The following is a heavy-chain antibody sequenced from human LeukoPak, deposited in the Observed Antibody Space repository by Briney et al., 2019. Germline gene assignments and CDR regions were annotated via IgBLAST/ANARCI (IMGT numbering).Heavy chain of an antibody. V-gene: IGHV4-34*01. D-gene: IGHD3-22*01. CDR2: INHSGST. Sequence: SETLSLTCAVHGGSFSGYYWSWIRQPPGKGLEWIGEINHSGSTNYNPSLKSRVTISVDTSKNQFSLKLSSVTAADTAVYYCARGVLYYYDSSGYYYRAYYYYYMDVWGKGTTVTASS. CDR3: ARGVLYYYDSSGYYYRAYYYYYMDV. J-gene: IGHJ6*03. CDR1: GGSFSGYY.